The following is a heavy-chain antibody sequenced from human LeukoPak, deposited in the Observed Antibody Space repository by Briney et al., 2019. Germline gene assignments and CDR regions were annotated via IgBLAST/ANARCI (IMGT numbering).Heavy chain of an antibody. CDR3: ARHSRGEGTPSDY. V-gene: IGHV4-39*01. CDR1: GGSLSSSCYY. D-gene: IGHD3-10*01. Sequence: KPSETPSLPCTVSGGSLSSSCYYWGWIRQPPREGLEWIGSIYYSGSTYYNPSLKSRVTISVDTSKNQFSLKLSSVTAADTAVYYCARHSRGEGTPSDYWGQGTLVTVSS. J-gene: IGHJ4*02. CDR2: IYYSGST.